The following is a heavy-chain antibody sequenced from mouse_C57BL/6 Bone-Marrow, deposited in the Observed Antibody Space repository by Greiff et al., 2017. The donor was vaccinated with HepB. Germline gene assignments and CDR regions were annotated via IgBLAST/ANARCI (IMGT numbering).Heavy chain of an antibody. D-gene: IGHD1-1*01. V-gene: IGHV1-52*01. J-gene: IGHJ1*03. CDR1: GYTFTSYW. Sequence: VQLQQPGAELVRPGSSVKLSCKASGYTFTSYWMHWVKQRPIQGLEWIGNIDPSDSETHYNQKFKDKATLTVDKSSSTAYMQLSSLTSEDSAVYYCARRYYYGSTHWYFDVWGTGTTVTVSS. CDR2: IDPSDSET. CDR3: ARRYYYGSTHWYFDV.